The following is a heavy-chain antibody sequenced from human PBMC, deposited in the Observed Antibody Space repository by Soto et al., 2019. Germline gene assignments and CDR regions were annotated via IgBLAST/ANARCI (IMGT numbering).Heavy chain of an antibody. Sequence: ASVKVSCKASGYTFTSYGISWVRQAPGQGLEWMGWISAYNGNTNYAQKLQGRVTMTTDTSTSTAYMELRSLRSDDTAVYYCARDQIVVVPAAMRSYYYYMDVWGKGTTVTVSS. CDR3: ARDQIVVVPAAMRSYYYYMDV. D-gene: IGHD2-2*01. CDR2: ISAYNGNT. V-gene: IGHV1-18*01. J-gene: IGHJ6*03. CDR1: GYTFTSYG.